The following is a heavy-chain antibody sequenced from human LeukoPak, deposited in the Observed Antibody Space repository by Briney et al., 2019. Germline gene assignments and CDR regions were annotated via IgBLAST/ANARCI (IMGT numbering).Heavy chain of an antibody. CDR2: IYTSGST. D-gene: IGHD1-26*01. V-gene: IGHV4-4*07. CDR3: ARDTMGAKSSAFDI. CDR1: GGSISSYY. J-gene: IGHJ3*02. Sequence: KSSETLSLTCTVSGGSISSYYWSWIRQPAGKGLEWIGRIYTSGSTNYNPSLKSRVTMSVDTSKNQFSLKLSSVTAADTAVYYCARDTMGAKSSAFDIWGQGTMVTVSS.